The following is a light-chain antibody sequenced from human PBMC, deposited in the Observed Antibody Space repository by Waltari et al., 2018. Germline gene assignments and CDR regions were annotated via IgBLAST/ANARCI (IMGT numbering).Light chain of an antibody. V-gene: IGKV3-20*01. CDR3: QQYDWSPPGYT. CDR1: QTVDTNS. CDR2: AAS. J-gene: IGKJ2*01. Sequence: IALTQSPGTLSLSPGERATLSCRASQTVDTNSVAWYQQRPGQVPTLLIFAASSRATGIPDRFSASASGTDFTLTISRLEPEDFAVYYCQQYDWSPPGYTFGQGTKLEIK.